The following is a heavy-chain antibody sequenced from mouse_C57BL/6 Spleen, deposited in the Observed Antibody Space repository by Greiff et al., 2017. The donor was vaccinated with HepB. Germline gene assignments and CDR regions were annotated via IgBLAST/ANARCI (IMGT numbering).Heavy chain of an antibody. CDR1: GFTFSNYW. CDR2: IRLKSDNYAT. Sequence: EVKVEESGGGLVQPGGSMKLSCVASGFTFSNYWMNWVRQSPEKGLEWVAQIRLKSDNYATHYAESVKGRFTISRDDSKSSVYLQMNNLRAEDTGIYYCTGLSSYFDYWGQGTTLTVSS. CDR3: TGLSSYFDY. V-gene: IGHV6-3*01. J-gene: IGHJ2*01.